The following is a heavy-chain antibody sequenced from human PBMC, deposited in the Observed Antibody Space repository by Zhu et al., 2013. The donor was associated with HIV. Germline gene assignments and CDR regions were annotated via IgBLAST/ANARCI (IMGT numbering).Heavy chain of an antibody. Sequence: QVQLVQSGTEVKKPGASVKVSCKASGYTFTGYKMYWVREAPGEGLEWVGWIDPNSGDTDYAQNFQGRVILTRDTSISTAYMQLSGLRYDDTAVYYCARDHCSRTTCYFGTWGQGTMVTVSS. CDR3: ARDHCSRTTCYFGT. CDR2: IDPNSGDT. D-gene: IGHD2-2*01. J-gene: IGHJ3*01. V-gene: IGHV1-2*02. CDR1: GYTFTGYK.